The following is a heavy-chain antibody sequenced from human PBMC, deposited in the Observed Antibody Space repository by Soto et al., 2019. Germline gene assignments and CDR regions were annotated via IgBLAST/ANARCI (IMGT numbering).Heavy chain of an antibody. V-gene: IGHV6-1*01. CDR1: GDSVSRNTAA. CDR2: TFYRSKWYN. J-gene: IGHJ4*02. Sequence: QVQLQQSGPGLVKPSQTLSLTCAISGDSVSRNTAAWHWIRQSPSRGLEWLGKTFYRSKWYNDYPLTLKSRIITTRDTSQNQFSLQLNPVTPEDTAIYYCASYNFDYWGQATLVPVSS. CDR3: ASYNFDY. D-gene: IGHD1-1*01.